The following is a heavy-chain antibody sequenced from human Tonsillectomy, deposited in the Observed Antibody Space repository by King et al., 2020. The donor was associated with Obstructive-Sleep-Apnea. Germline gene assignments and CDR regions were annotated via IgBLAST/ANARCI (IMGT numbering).Heavy chain of an antibody. V-gene: IGHV4-38-2*02. CDR1: GYSISSGYY. CDR3: ARDQGDGDYANFDY. D-gene: IGHD4-17*01. J-gene: IGHJ4*02. Sequence: QLQESGPGLVKPSETLSLTCTVSGYSISSGYYWGWIRQPPGKGLEWLGSIYHSGSTYYNPSLKSRVTISVDTSKNQFSLKRSSVTAADTAVYYCARDQGDGDYANFDYWGQGTLVTVSS. CDR2: IYHSGST.